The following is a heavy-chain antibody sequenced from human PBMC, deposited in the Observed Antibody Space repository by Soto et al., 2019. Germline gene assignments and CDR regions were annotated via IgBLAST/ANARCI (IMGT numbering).Heavy chain of an antibody. V-gene: IGHV3-23*01. Sequence: GGSLRLSCAASGFTFSNYVMTWVRQPPGKGLEWVSAMDMDSSGGDTYYADSVKGRFTISRDDSRNTLYLQMNGLRAEDTAVYYCARDNYGSGTVYHYGMDVWGQGTTVTVSS. CDR2: MDMDSSGGDT. CDR1: GFTFSNYV. J-gene: IGHJ6*02. D-gene: IGHD3-10*01. CDR3: ARDNYGSGTVYHYGMDV.